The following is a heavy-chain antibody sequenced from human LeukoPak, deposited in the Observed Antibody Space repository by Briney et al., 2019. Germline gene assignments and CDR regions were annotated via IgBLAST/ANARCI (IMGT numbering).Heavy chain of an antibody. J-gene: IGHJ5*02. CDR3: ASAVYFGDLTVFDT. D-gene: IGHD3-10*01. Sequence: SETLSLTCTVSAGSVSNGPYYWGWIRQPPGKGLEWIGTFYYSGSTDYNPSLKSRVTISVDTSKNQLSLKLTSVTAADTAVYFCASAVYFGDLTVFDTWGQGTLVTVSS. V-gene: IGHV4-39*07. CDR1: AGSVSNGPYY. CDR2: FYYSGST.